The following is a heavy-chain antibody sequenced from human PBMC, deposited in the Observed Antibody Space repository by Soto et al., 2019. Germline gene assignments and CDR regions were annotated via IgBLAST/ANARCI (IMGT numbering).Heavy chain of an antibody. J-gene: IGHJ6*02. Sequence: QITLKESGPTLVKPTQTLTLTCTFSGFSLSTSGVGVGWIRQPPGKALEWLALIYWDDDKRYSPSLKSRLTITKDTSKNQVVLTMTNMDPVDTATYYCAHSVAAAVHQYYYYGMDVWGQGTTVTVSS. CDR3: AHSVAAAVHQYYYYGMDV. CDR1: GFSLSTSGVG. V-gene: IGHV2-5*02. CDR2: IYWDDDK. D-gene: IGHD6-13*01.